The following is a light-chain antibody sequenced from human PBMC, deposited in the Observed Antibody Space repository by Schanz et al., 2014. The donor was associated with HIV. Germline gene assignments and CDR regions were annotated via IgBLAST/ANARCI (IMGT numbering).Light chain of an antibody. CDR1: TSDIGAYNY. CDR2: DVS. Sequence: QSALTQPASVSGSPGRSITISCTGTTSDIGAYNYVSWYQHHPGKAPKLIIFDVSDRPSGVSNRFSGSKSGNTASLTISGLQAEDEADYFCSSYKSSSTQIVFGGGTQLTVL. V-gene: IGLV2-14*03. J-gene: IGLJ2*01. CDR3: SSYKSSSTQIV.